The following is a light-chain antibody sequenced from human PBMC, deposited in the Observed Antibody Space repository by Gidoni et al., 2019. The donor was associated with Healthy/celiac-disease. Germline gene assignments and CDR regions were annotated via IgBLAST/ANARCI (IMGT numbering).Light chain of an antibody. CDR2: DAS. V-gene: IGKV3-11*01. J-gene: IGKJ1*01. CDR1: QSVSSY. Sequence: EIVLPQSPATLSLSPGERATLSCRASQSVSSYLAWYQQKLGQAPRLLIYDASNRATGIPARFSGSGSGTDFTLTISSLEPEDFAVYYCQQRSNWPRGTFGQGTKVEIK. CDR3: QQRSNWPRGT.